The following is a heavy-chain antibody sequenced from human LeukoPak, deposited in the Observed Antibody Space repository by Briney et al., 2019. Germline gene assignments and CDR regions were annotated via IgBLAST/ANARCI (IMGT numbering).Heavy chain of an antibody. D-gene: IGHD4-17*01. Sequence: PGGSLRLSCAASGFTFSSYGMNWVRQAPGKGLEWVAFIRYDGSDKYYADSVKGRFTVSRDNTKNSLYLRMNSLRVEDTAVYYCARGDFSDYGDYVDAFDIWGQGTMVTVSS. CDR1: GFTFSSYG. J-gene: IGHJ3*02. CDR3: ARGDFSDYGDYVDAFDI. CDR2: IRYDGSDK. V-gene: IGHV3-30*02.